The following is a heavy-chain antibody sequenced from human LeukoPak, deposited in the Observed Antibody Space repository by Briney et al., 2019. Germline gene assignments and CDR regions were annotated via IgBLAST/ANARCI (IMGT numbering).Heavy chain of an antibody. J-gene: IGHJ4*02. CDR2: IKQDGSDK. V-gene: IGHV3-7*01. Sequence: GGSLRLSCAASGFTFSSSWMSWVRQASGKGLEWVGNIKQDGSDKYYVASVKGRFTISRDNAKSSLYLQMSSLRAEDAAVYYCARGRYTSGWYPDYFDYWGQGTLVTVSS. CDR1: GFTFSSSW. CDR3: ARGRYTSGWYPDYFDY. D-gene: IGHD6-19*01.